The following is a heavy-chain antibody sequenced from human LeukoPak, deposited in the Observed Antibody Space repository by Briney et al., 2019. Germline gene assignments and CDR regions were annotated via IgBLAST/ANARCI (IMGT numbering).Heavy chain of an antibody. J-gene: IGHJ5*02. Sequence: SATRSLTCAVSGGSISSSPWCGWARQPPGKGLEWIGTTYHDGSTDYNPSLKSRVTMSVDTSKNQFSLKLSSVTADDTAVYYCARGGTTVTPGLLWFGPWGRGNRVTVS. V-gene: IGHV4-4*02. CDR2: TYHDGST. D-gene: IGHD4-17*01. CDR1: GGSISSSPW. CDR3: ARGGTTVTPGLLWFGP.